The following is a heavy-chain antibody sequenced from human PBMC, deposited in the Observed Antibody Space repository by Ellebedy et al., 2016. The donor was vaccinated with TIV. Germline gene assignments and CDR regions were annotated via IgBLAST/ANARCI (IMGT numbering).Heavy chain of an antibody. CDR3: AAQYYDLSYIDY. Sequence: GGSLRLXXAASGLTFTNYYMMWIRQTPGRGLEWLSYIGQSSGYIFYADSVKGRFTISRDNAKSSLFLQMNNLRVEDTAVYYCAAQYYDLSYIDYWGQGSPVTVS. CDR1: GLTFTNYY. CDR2: IGQSSGYI. J-gene: IGHJ4*02. V-gene: IGHV3-11*03. D-gene: IGHD3-22*01.